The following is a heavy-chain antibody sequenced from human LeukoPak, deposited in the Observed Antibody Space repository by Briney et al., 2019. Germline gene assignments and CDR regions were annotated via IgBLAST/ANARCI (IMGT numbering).Heavy chain of an antibody. CDR3: ASHTGNIAAAPYKH. Sequence: PGGSLRLSCAASGFTVSSNYMSWVRQAPGKGLEWVSVIYSGGSTYYADSVKGRFTISRDNSKNTLYLQMNSLRAEDTAVYYCASHTGNIAAAPYKHWGQGTLVTVSS. D-gene: IGHD6-13*01. CDR2: IYSGGST. J-gene: IGHJ1*01. V-gene: IGHV3-66*04. CDR1: GFTVSSNY.